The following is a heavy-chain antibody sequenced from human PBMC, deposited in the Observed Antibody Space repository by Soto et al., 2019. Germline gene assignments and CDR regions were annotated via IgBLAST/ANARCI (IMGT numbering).Heavy chain of an antibody. D-gene: IGHD5-12*01. Sequence: VQLVQGAEVKKPGDSVKVSCKTSGDSFNDYYIHWVRQAPGQGLEWMGWINPNGGGTKYAQKFQGRVTVTRDTSIRTVYMELSSLRSGDTAVYYCARESGGATATLDYYYFYMDVWGKGTTVTVSS. CDR1: GDSFNDYY. J-gene: IGHJ6*03. V-gene: IGHV1-2*02. CDR2: INPNGGGT. CDR3: ARESGGATATLDYYYFYMDV.